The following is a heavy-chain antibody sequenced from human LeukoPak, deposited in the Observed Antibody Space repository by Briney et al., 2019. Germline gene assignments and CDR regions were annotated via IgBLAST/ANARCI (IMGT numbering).Heavy chain of an antibody. CDR2: IYYSGST. CDR3: ARDSYSGSYGPIDY. CDR1: GGSISSYY. Sequence: SETLSLTCTVSGGSISSYYWSWIRQPPGKGLEWIGYIYYSGSTNYNPSLKSRVTMSVDTSKNQFSLKLSSVTAADTAVYYCARDSYSGSYGPIDYWGQGTLVTVSS. V-gene: IGHV4-59*12. D-gene: IGHD1-26*01. J-gene: IGHJ4*02.